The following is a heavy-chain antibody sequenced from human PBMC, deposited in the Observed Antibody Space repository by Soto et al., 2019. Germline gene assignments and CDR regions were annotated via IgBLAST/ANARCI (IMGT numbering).Heavy chain of an antibody. Sequence: ASVKVSCKASGYTFTSYGISWVRQAPGQGLEWMGWISAYNGNTNYAQKLQGRVTMTTDTSTSTDYMELRSLRSDDPAVYYCARVFGEYYGSGSYLNWFDPWGQGTLVTVSS. CDR3: ARVFGEYYGSGSYLNWFDP. D-gene: IGHD3-10*01. J-gene: IGHJ5*02. CDR1: GYTFTSYG. CDR2: ISAYNGNT. V-gene: IGHV1-18*01.